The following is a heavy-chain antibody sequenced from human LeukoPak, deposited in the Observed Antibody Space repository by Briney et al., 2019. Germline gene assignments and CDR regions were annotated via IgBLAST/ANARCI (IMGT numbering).Heavy chain of an antibody. J-gene: IGHJ4*02. Sequence: RGSLRLSCAASGFTFSNFHMTWVRQSPGKGLEWVSAISDSGGNTWYADSVKGRFTISRDNSKNTVYLQMNSLRAEDTAVYYCAKELRSISATTGFDYWGQGTLVTVSS. CDR2: ISDSGGNT. V-gene: IGHV3-23*01. D-gene: IGHD1-20*01. CDR3: AKELRSISATTGFDY. CDR1: GFTFSNFH.